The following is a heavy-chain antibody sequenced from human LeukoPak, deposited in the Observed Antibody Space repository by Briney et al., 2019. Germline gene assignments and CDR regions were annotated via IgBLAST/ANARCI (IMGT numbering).Heavy chain of an antibody. V-gene: IGHV3-21*01. Sequence: PSETLSLTCAVYGGTFSGYYWNWIRHSPGKGLEWVSSISSSSSYIYYADSVKGRFTISRDNAKNSLYLQMNSLRAEDTAVYYCARESHSSSWFDYWGQGTLVTVSS. CDR1: GGTFSGYY. CDR2: ISSSSSYI. J-gene: IGHJ4*02. D-gene: IGHD6-13*01. CDR3: ARESHSSSWFDY.